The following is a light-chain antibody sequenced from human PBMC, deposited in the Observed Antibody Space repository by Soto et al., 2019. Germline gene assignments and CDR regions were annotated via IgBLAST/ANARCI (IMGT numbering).Light chain of an antibody. CDR2: KNN. Sequence: QPVLTQPPSASGTPGQRVTISCSGSNSNIGSNYVYWYQQLPGTAPKLLIYKNNERPSGVPDRFSGSKSGTSASLAISGLRSEDKADYYCATWDDSLSGRVFGGGTQLTVL. CDR1: NSNIGSNY. V-gene: IGLV1-47*01. J-gene: IGLJ3*02. CDR3: ATWDDSLSGRV.